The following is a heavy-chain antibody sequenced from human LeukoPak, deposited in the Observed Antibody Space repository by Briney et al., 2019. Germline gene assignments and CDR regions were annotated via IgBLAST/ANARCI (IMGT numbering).Heavy chain of an antibody. D-gene: IGHD3-10*01. CDR3: ARRGYGSGPRYYFDY. Sequence: SETLSLTCTVSGGSISSISYYWGWIRQPPGKGLEWIGSIYYSGSTYYNSSLKSRVTISVDTSKNQFSLNLNSVTAADTAVYYCARRGYGSGPRYYFDYWGQGTLVTVST. V-gene: IGHV4-39*07. CDR2: IYYSGST. J-gene: IGHJ4*02. CDR1: GGSISSISYY.